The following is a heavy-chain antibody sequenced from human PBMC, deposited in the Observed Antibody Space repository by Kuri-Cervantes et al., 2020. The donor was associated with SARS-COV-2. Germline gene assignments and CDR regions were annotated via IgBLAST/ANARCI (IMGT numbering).Heavy chain of an antibody. CDR1: GFSFSNFA. V-gene: IGHV3-23*01. J-gene: IGHJ4*02. Sequence: LSLTCAASGFSFSNFAMNWVRQAPGKGLEWVSLISGNADFTYYADSVKGRFTISRDNAKNTLYLQMGSLRAEDMAVYYCAREKDLNWNNWNARSYFDYWGQGTLVTVSS. D-gene: IGHD1-20*01. CDR2: ISGNADFT. CDR3: AREKDLNWNNWNARSYFDY.